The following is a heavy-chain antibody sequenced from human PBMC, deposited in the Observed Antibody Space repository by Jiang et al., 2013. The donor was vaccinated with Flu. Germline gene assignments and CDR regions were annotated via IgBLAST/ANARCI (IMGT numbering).Heavy chain of an antibody. Sequence: LEWMGGIIPXFGTPNYAQKFQGRVTITADESTSTAYMELSSLRSEDTAVYFCASPPPDTAAAGYWYYYMDVWGKGTTVTVS. CDR3: ASPPPDTAAAGYWYYYMDV. V-gene: IGHV1-69*01. CDR2: IIPXFGTP. D-gene: IGHD6-13*01. J-gene: IGHJ6*03.